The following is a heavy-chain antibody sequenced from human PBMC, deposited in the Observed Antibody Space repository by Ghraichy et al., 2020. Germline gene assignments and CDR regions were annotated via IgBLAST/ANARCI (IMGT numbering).Heavy chain of an antibody. D-gene: IGHD6-13*01. CDR3: ARARIGYSSSGPLGWFDP. V-gene: IGHV4-34*01. CDR1: GGSFSGYY. CDR2: INHSGST. Sequence: SETLSLTCAVYGGSFSGYYWSWIRQPPGKGLEWIGEINHSGSTNYNPSLKSRVTISVDTSKNQFSLKLSSVTAADTAVYYCARARIGYSSSGPLGWFDPWGQGTLVTVSS. J-gene: IGHJ5*02.